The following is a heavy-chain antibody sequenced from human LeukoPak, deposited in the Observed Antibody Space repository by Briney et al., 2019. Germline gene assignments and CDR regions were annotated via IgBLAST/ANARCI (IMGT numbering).Heavy chain of an antibody. CDR1: GGSVSSGSYY. V-gene: IGHV4-61*01. D-gene: IGHD4-17*01. CDR2: IHYSGST. CDR3: ARHGDYGETGH. J-gene: IGHJ4*02. Sequence: KPSATLSLTCTVSGGSVSSGSYYWSWIRQPPGEGLEWIGYIHYSGSTNYNPSLKSRVAISVDTSKNQFSLKLSSVTAADTAVYYCARHGDYGETGHWGQGTLVTVSS.